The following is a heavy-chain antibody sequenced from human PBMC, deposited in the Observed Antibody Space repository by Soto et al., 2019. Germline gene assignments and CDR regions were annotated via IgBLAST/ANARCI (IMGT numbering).Heavy chain of an antibody. CDR1: AGSFSDSY. V-gene: IGHV4-34*01. D-gene: IGHD6-19*01. CDR2: INHSGST. J-gene: IGHJ6*02. Sequence: PSETLSLTCAVSAGSFSDSYLCCLRQPPGKGLEWIGEINHSGSTNYNPSLKSRVTISVDTSKNQFSLKLSSVTAADTAVYYCARGDEKWLVYYYYGMDVWGQGTTVT. CDR3: ARGDEKWLVYYYYGMDV.